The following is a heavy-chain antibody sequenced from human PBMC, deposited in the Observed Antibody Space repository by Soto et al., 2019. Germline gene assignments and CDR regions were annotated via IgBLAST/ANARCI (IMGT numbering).Heavy chain of an antibody. CDR1: GDSISSGGYS. D-gene: IGHD4-17*01. J-gene: IGHJ5*02. CDR2: IYHSGST. CDR3: ARFYGDYTNWFDP. V-gene: IGHV4-30-2*01. Sequence: SETLSLTCAVSGDSISSGGYSWSWIRQPPGKGLEWIGYIYHSGSTYYNPSLKSRVTISVDRSKNQFSLKLSSVTAADTAVYYCARFYGDYTNWFDPWGQGTLVTVSS.